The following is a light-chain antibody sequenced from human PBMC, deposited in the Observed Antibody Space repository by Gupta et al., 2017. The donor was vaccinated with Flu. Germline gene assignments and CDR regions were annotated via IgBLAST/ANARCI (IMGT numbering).Light chain of an antibody. V-gene: IGLV2-14*01. J-gene: IGLJ3*02. Sequence: SITISCTGTSSDVGGYNYVSWYQQHPGKALKLMTYEVSNRPSGVSNRFSGSKSGNTASLTISGLQAEDEADYYCSSYTSSSTLLFGGGTKLTGL. CDR3: SSYTSSSTLL. CDR1: SSDVGGYNY. CDR2: EVS.